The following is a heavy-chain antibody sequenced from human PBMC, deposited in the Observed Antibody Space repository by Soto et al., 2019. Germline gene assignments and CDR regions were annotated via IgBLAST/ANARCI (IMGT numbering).Heavy chain of an antibody. J-gene: IGHJ4*02. CDR1: GGSITSYY. CDR2: AYYTGST. Sequence: QVQLQESDPGLVKPSETLSLTCTVSGGSITSYYWSWIRQPPGKGLEWIGYAYYTGSTHYNPSLKSRVTISVDTSKNHFSLKLSSVTAADTALYDCARGESSTWYDYWGQGTLVTVSS. V-gene: IGHV4-59*01. CDR3: ARGESSTWYDY. D-gene: IGHD6-13*01.